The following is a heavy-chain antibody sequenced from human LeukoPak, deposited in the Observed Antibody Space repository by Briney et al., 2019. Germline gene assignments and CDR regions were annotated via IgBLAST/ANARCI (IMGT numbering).Heavy chain of an antibody. CDR1: GGSISSSSYY. Sequence: SETLSLTCTVSGGSISSSSYYWGWIRQPPGKGLEWIGYIYYSGSTNYNPSLKSRVTISVDTSKNQFSLKLSSVTAADTAVYYCARGGSYLAFDIWGQGTMVTVSS. V-gene: IGHV4-61*05. J-gene: IGHJ3*02. CDR3: ARGGSYLAFDI. CDR2: IYYSGST. D-gene: IGHD1-26*01.